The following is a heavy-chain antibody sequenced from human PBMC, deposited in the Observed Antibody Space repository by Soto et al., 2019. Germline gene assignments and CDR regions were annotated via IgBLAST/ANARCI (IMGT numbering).Heavy chain of an antibody. CDR2: IYYSGST. Sequence: QLQLQESGPGLVKPSETLSLTCTVSGGSISSSSYYWGWIRQPPGKGLEWIGSIYYSGSTYYNPYLTSRVTISVDTSKNPFSLKLSSVTAADTAVYYCARYSPELWFGELSWFDPWGQGTLVTVSS. J-gene: IGHJ5*02. CDR1: GGSISSSSYY. D-gene: IGHD3-10*01. CDR3: ARYSPELWFGELSWFDP. V-gene: IGHV4-39*01.